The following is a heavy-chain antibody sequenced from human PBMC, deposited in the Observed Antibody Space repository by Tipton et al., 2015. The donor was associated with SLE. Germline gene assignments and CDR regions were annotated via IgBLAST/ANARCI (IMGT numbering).Heavy chain of an antibody. Sequence: SLRLSCAGSGFTFDAFGMSWVRQGPGKGLGWVSAINWNGISASYADSVKGRFTISRDGRSLYLQMNSLRAEDTGFYYCARGLSVTVAGLPAYWGRGVLVTVSS. V-gene: IGHV3-20*04. D-gene: IGHD6-19*01. CDR3: ARGLSVTVAGLPAY. CDR2: INWNGISA. CDR1: GFTFDAFG. J-gene: IGHJ1*01.